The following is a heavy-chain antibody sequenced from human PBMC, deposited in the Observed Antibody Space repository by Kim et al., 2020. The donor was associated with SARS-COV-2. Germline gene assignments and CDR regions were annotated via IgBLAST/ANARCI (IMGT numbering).Heavy chain of an antibody. J-gene: IGHJ6*02. V-gene: IGHV3-30*07. D-gene: IGHD3-10*01. CDR3: ARDPLSDLYYYGMDV. Sequence: DTVKVRFTISRDNSTNTLYMQMNSLRAEYTAVYYCARDPLSDLYYYGMDVWGQGTTVTVSS.